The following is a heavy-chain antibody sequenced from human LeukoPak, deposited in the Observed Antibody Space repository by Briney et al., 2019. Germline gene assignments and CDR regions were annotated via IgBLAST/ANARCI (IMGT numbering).Heavy chain of an antibody. CDR3: AKDRTSSGGYFDY. V-gene: IGHV3-23*01. CDR1: GLTFSSYA. J-gene: IGHJ4*02. Sequence: PGGSLRLSCAASGLTFSSYAMSWVRQAPGKGLEWVSGISGSGSITYYADSVKGRFTISRDNSKNTLYLQMNSLRAEDTAVYYCAKDRTSSGGYFDYWGQGTLVTVSS. CDR2: ISGSGSIT. D-gene: IGHD2-15*01.